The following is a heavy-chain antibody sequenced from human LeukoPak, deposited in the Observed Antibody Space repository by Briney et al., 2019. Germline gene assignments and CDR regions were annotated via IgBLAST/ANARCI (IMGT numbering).Heavy chain of an antibody. V-gene: IGHV3-53*01. Sequence: PGGSLRLSCAASGFTVSSNYMSWVRQAPGKGLEWVSVIYSGGSTYYADSAKGRFTISRDNSKNTLYLQMNSLRAEDTAVYYRATLGYSSSWSFDYWGQGTLVTVSS. CDR1: GFTVSSNY. D-gene: IGHD6-13*01. CDR2: IYSGGST. J-gene: IGHJ4*02. CDR3: ATLGYSSSWSFDY.